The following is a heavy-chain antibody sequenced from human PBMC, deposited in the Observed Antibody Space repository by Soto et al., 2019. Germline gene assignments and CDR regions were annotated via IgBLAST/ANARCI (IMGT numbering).Heavy chain of an antibody. V-gene: IGHV3-11*01. Sequence: GGSLRLSCAASGFTFSDYYMSWIRQAPGKGLEWVSYISSSGSTIYYADSVKGRFTISRDNAKNSLYLQMNSLRAEDTAVYYCARGARLVVVPAHYYYYYYMDVWGKGTTVTVSS. CDR3: ARGARLVVVPAHYYYYYYMDV. D-gene: IGHD2-2*01. CDR1: GFTFSDYY. J-gene: IGHJ6*03. CDR2: ISSSGSTI.